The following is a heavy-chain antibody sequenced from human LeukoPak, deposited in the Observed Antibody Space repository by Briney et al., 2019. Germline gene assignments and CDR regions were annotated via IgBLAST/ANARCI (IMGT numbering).Heavy chain of an antibody. Sequence: GGSLRLSCAASGFTFSTYSMNWVRQAPGKGLEWLSFISSSGSTVYYADSVRGRFTISRDNAQNSLYLQMNSLRAEDTAVYYCECSSGWDDAFDIWGQGTMVTVSS. V-gene: IGHV3-48*01. CDR2: ISSSGSTV. CDR1: GFTFSTYS. CDR3: ECSSGWDDAFDI. D-gene: IGHD6-19*01. J-gene: IGHJ3*02.